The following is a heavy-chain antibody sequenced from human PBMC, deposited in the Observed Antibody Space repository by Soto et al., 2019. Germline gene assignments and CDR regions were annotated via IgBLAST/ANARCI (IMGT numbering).Heavy chain of an antibody. CDR3: ARDCGSYCSGGSVDY. CDR2: ISAYNGNT. V-gene: IGHV1-18*01. Sequence: GASVKVSCKASGYTFTSYGISWVRQAPGQGLEWMGWISAYNGNTNYAQKLQGRVTVTTDTSTSTAYMELRSLRSDDTAVYYCARDCGSYCSGGSVDYWGQGTLVTVSS. J-gene: IGHJ4*02. CDR1: GYTFTSYG. D-gene: IGHD2-15*01.